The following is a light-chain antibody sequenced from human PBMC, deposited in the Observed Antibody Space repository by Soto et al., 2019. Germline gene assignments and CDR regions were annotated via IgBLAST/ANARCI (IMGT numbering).Light chain of an antibody. J-gene: IGKJ1*01. CDR3: QQYNSYCP. CDR2: DAS. CDR1: HTIMTY. V-gene: IGKV1-5*01. Sequence: DIQMTQSPSSLAASFADEVTITCRASHTIMTYLNWYQLKPGKPPRLLIYDASSLESGVPSRLSGSGSGTEFTLTISSLQPDDSPTYYCQQYNSYCPFGQGTKVDIK.